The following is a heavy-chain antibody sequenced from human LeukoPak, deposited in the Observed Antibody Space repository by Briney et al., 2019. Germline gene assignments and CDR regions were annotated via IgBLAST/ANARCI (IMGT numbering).Heavy chain of an antibody. CDR1: GGSISGYY. D-gene: IGHD3-3*01. CDR2: INHSGST. V-gene: IGHV4-34*01. Sequence: PSETLSLTCTVSGGSISGYYWSWIRQPPGKGLEWIGEINHSGSTNYNPSLKSRVTISVDTSKNQFSLKLSSVTAADTAVYYCARQLAYYDFWSGYRKPFDYWGQGTLVTVSS. CDR3: ARQLAYYDFWSGYRKPFDY. J-gene: IGHJ4*02.